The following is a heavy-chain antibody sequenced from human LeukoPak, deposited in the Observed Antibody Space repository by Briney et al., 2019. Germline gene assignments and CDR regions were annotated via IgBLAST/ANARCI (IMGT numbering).Heavy chain of an antibody. D-gene: IGHD2-15*01. CDR1: GGTFSSYA. CDR3: ARDRVVGLGIDNAFDI. CDR2: IIPVFGTA. V-gene: IGHV1-69*13. J-gene: IGHJ3*02. Sequence: ASVKVSCKASGGTFSSYAISWVRQAPGQGLEWMGGIIPVFGTANYAQKFQGRVTITADESTSTAYMELSSLRSEDTAGYYCARDRVVGLGIDNAFDIWGHGTMVTVSS.